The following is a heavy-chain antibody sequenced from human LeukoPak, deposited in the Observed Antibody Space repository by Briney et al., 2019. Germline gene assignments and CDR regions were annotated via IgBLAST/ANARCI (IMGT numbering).Heavy chain of an antibody. V-gene: IGHV3-7*01. D-gene: IGHD3-10*01. CDR1: GFTFSTSA. CDR2: IKQDGSEK. Sequence: TGGSLRLSCAASGFTFSTSAMNWVRQAPGKGLEWVANIKQDGSEKYYVDSVKGRFTISRDNAKNSLYLQMNSLRAEDTAVYYCARPDRIWFGELLYYFDYWGQGTLVTVSS. CDR3: ARPDRIWFGELLYYFDY. J-gene: IGHJ4*02.